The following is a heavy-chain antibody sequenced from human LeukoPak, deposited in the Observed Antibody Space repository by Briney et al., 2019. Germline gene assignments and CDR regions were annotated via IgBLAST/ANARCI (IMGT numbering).Heavy chain of an antibody. CDR3: ARVDGFGESPLDAFDV. CDR1: GGSTSGYS. J-gene: IGHJ3*01. CDR2: INHSGST. Sequence: SETLSLTCDVSGGSTSGYSWSWIRQPPGKGPEWIGEINHSGSTKYIPFLKSRLTISVDTSKNQFSLKLTSVTAADTAVYYCARVDGFGESPLDAFDVWGQGTMVTVSS. V-gene: IGHV4-34*01. D-gene: IGHD3-10*01.